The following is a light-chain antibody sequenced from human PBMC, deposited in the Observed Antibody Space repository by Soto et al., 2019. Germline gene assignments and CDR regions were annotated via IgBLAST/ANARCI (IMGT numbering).Light chain of an antibody. CDR3: QHSNCWRLT. V-gene: IGKV3D-15*01. Sequence: EIVMTQSPATLSVSAGERATLSCMASQSVGIDLAWYQQKPGQAPRLVIYDIFTRDTGVPTRISGSGSGTEFTLNISSLLSIDFPVYYCQHSNCWRLTLGGGTKVEIK. CDR2: DIF. CDR1: QSVGID. J-gene: IGKJ4*01.